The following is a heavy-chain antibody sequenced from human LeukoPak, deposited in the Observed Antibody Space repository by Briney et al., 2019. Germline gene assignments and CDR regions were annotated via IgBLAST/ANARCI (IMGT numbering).Heavy chain of an antibody. V-gene: IGHV3-48*02. CDR2: ISSSSTTI. D-gene: IGHD3-16*01. CDR3: ARDAPGGGVYFDD. Sequence: GGSLRLSCAASGFTFSSYYMNWVRQAPGKGLEWGSFISSSSTTIYYADSVKGRFTISRDNAKNSLYLQMDSLRDEDTAVYYCARDAPGGGVYFDDWGQGTLVTVSS. J-gene: IGHJ4*02. CDR1: GFTFSSYY.